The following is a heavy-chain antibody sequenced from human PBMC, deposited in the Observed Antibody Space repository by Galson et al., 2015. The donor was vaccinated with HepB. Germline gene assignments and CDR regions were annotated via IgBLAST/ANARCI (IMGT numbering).Heavy chain of an antibody. CDR1: GFTFSSYG. D-gene: IGHD3-16*01. J-gene: IGHJ4*02. CDR2: ISYDGSNK. V-gene: IGHV3-30*18. CDR3: AKPNPEDPWGRFDY. Sequence: SLRLSCAASGFTFSSYGMHWVRQAPGKGLEWVAVISYDGSNKYYADSVKGRFTISRDNSKNTLYLQMNSLRAEDTAVYYCAKPNPEDPWGRFDYWGQGTLVTVSS.